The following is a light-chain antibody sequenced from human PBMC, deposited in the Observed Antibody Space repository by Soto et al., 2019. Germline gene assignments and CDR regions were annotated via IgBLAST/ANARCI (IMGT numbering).Light chain of an antibody. V-gene: IGLV2-23*02. CDR3: CSYAATNTFV. CDR1: SSDVGNYNL. Sequence: QSVLTQPASVSGSPGQSITISCSGTSSDVGNYNLVSWYQQHPGKAPKLIIYEVSKRPSGIFYRFSGSKSGNTTTLTISGLQAEDEGDYYCCSYAATNTFVFGGGTKLTVL. J-gene: IGLJ2*01. CDR2: EVS.